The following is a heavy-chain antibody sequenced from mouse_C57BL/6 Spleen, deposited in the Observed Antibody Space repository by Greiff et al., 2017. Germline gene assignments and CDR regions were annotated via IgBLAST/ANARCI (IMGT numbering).Heavy chain of an antibody. V-gene: IGHV1-61*01. CDR2: IYPSDSET. CDR1: GYTFTSYW. D-gene: IGHD2-4*01. J-gene: IGHJ4*01. Sequence: QVQLQQPGAELVRPGSSVKLSCKASGYTFTSYWMAWVKQRPGQGLEWIGNIYPSDSETHYNQKFKDKATLTVDKSSSTAYMQLSSLTSEDSAVYYCARGDYEAMDYWGQGTSVTVSS. CDR3: ARGDYEAMDY.